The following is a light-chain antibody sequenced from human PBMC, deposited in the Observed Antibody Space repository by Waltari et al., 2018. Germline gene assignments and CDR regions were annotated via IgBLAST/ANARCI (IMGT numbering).Light chain of an antibody. V-gene: IGKV3-15*01. Sequence: ETVMTQSPATLSVSPGERATLSCRASQSVNSNLAWYQQKPGQAPRLLIYGASTRATGIPARFSGSGSGTEFTLTISSLQSEDFAVYYCHQYNNWPKTFGQGTKVDIK. CDR1: QSVNSN. CDR3: HQYNNWPKT. CDR2: GAS. J-gene: IGKJ1*01.